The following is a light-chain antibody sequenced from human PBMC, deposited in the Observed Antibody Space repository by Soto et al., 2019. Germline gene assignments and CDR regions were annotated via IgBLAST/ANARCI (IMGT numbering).Light chain of an antibody. J-gene: IGKJ1*01. CDR1: QSVRSN. CDR3: QQYSNWPRT. Sequence: EIVMTQFPATLSVSPGERATLSCRASQSVRSNLAWYQQKPGQAPRLLIFAASTRATVIPARFRGSGSGTEFTLTISDLQSEDFAVYYCQQYSNWPRTFXQGTKADIK. V-gene: IGKV3-15*01. CDR2: AAS.